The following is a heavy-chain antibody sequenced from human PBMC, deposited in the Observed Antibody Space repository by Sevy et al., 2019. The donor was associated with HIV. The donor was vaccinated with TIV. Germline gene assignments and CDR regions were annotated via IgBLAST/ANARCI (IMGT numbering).Heavy chain of an antibody. Sequence: GGSLRLSCAVSGFNFAIYGFHWVRQAPGKGLEWVAVIWYDGTNKEYADSVKGRFTISRDNSKNTLYLQMNSLRAEDTAVYYCAREHIAVAGIGYYFDNWGQGTLVTVSS. CDR1: GFNFAIYG. CDR3: AREHIAVAGIGYYFDN. V-gene: IGHV3-33*01. D-gene: IGHD6-19*01. CDR2: IWYDGTNK. J-gene: IGHJ4*02.